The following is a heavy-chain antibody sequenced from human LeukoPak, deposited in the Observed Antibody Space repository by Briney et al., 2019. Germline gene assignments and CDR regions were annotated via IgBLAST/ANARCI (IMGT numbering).Heavy chain of an antibody. CDR1: GYTFTSYG. CDR3: AREGYYDSSGYPYYYYYGMDV. D-gene: IGHD3-22*01. J-gene: IGHJ6*02. Sequence: ASVKVSCKASGYTFTSYGISWVRQAPGQGLEWMGWISAYKGNTNYAQKLQGRVTMTTDTPTSTAYMELRSLRSDDTAVYYCAREGYYDSSGYPYYYYYGMDVWGQGTTVTVSS. CDR2: ISAYKGNT. V-gene: IGHV1-18*01.